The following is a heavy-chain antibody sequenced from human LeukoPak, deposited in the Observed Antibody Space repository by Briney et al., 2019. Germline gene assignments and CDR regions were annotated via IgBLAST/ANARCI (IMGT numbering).Heavy chain of an antibody. CDR3: ARDRLPPLGAFDI. V-gene: IGHV3-33*01. J-gene: IGHJ3*02. CDR2: IWYDGSNK. CDR1: GFTFSSYG. Sequence: GGSLRLSCAASGFTFSSYGMHWVRQAPGKGLEWVAVIWYDGSNKYYADSVKGRFTISRENSKNRLYLQMNSLRAEDTAVYHGARDRLPPLGAFDIWGQGTMVTVSS. D-gene: IGHD3-16*01.